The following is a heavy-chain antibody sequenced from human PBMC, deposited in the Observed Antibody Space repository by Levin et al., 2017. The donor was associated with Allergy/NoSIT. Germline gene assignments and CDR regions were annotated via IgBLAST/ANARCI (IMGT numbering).Heavy chain of an antibody. J-gene: IGHJ6*02. Sequence: GGSLRLSCAASGFTFSSYSMNWVRQAPGKGLEWVSSISSSSSYIYYADSVKGRFTISRDNAKNSLYLQMNSLRAEDTAVYYCARDIVVVPAAMGYYYYGMDVWGQGTTVTVSS. CDR2: ISSSSSYI. CDR1: GFTFSSYS. CDR3: ARDIVVVPAAMGYYYYGMDV. V-gene: IGHV3-21*01. D-gene: IGHD2-2*01.